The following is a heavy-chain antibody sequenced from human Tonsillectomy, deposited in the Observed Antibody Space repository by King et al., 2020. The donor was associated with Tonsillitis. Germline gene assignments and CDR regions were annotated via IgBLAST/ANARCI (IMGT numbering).Heavy chain of an antibody. V-gene: IGHV3-30*18. CDR3: AKDFAEMATITFGY. D-gene: IGHD5-24*01. Sequence: VQLVESGGGVVQPGRSLRLSCAASGFSFSSFGMHWVRQAPGKGLEWVAVISYDGSNKYYADSVKGRFTISRDNSKNTLYLQMNSLSAEDTAVYYCAKDFAEMATITFGYWGLGTLVTVSS. J-gene: IGHJ4*02. CDR1: GFSFSSFG. CDR2: ISYDGSNK.